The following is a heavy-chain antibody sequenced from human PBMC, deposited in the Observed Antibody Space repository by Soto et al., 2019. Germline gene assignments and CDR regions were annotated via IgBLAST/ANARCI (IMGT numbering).Heavy chain of an antibody. V-gene: IGHV2-5*02. CDR1: GFSLSTSGVG. CDR2: IYWDDDK. D-gene: IGHD2-2*01. Sequence: QITLKESGPPLVKPTQTLTLTCTFSGFSLSTSGVGVGWIRQPPGKALEWLALIYWDDDKRYSPSLKSRLTITKNTSKNQVVLTMTNMDPVDTATYYCAHRAAANDAFDIWGQGTMVTVSS. CDR3: AHRAAANDAFDI. J-gene: IGHJ3*02.